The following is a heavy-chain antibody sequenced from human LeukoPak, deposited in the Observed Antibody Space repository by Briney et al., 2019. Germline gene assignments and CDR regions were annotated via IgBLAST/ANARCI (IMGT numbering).Heavy chain of an antibody. CDR3: ARVAEPAAPVNWFDP. CDR2: IKQDGSEK. Sequence: GGSLRLSCAASGFTFSSYWMNWVRQAPGKGLEWVANIKQDGSEKYYVDSVKGRFTISRDNAKSSLYLQMNSLRAEDTAVYYCARVAEPAAPVNWFDPWGQGTLVTVSS. J-gene: IGHJ5*02. V-gene: IGHV3-7*01. D-gene: IGHD2-2*01. CDR1: GFTFSSYW.